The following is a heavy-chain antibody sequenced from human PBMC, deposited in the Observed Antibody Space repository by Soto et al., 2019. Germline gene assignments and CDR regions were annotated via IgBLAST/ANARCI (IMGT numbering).Heavy chain of an antibody. D-gene: IGHD6-19*01. J-gene: IGHJ5*02. V-gene: IGHV3-30*18. CDR2: ISYDGSNK. CDR1: VFTFSSYG. CDR3: AKDLSSGWYWFDP. Sequence: GGSLRLSCAASVFTFSSYGMHWVRQAPGKGLEWVAVISYDGSNKYYADSVKGRFTISRDNSKNTLYLQMNSLRAEDTAVYYCAKDLSSGWYWFDPWGQGTLVTVSS.